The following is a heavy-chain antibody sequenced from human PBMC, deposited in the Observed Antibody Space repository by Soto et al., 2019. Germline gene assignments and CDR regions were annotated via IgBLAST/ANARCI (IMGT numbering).Heavy chain of an antibody. CDR3: ASQWELIEGPFDY. V-gene: IGHV3-23*01. J-gene: IGHJ4*02. CDR1: GLTFSSNA. Sequence: PGGSLRLSCAASGLTFSSNAMSWVRQAPGKGLEWVSVISDSAGSTYYADSVRGRFTISRDNSKNTVYLQMNSLRGEDTAVYYCASQWELIEGPFDYWGPGTMVTVYS. CDR2: ISDSAGST. D-gene: IGHD1-26*01.